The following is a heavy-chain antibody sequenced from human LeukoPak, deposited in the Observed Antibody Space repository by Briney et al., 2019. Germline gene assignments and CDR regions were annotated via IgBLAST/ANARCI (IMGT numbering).Heavy chain of an antibody. J-gene: IGHJ4*02. V-gene: IGHV1-46*01. Sequence: ASVKVSCKASGYTFTSYYMHWLRQAPGQRLEGMGIINPSGGSTSYAQKFQGRVTMTRDMSTSTVYMELSSLRSEDTTVYYCARDLVGATLDYWGQGTLVTVSS. D-gene: IGHD1-26*01. CDR3: ARDLVGATLDY. CDR2: INPSGGST. CDR1: GYTFTSYY.